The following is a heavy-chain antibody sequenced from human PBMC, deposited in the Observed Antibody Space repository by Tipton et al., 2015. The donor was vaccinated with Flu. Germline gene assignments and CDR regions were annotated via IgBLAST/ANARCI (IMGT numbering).Heavy chain of an antibody. CDR2: IFTSGST. V-gene: IGHV4-4*07. CDR1: GGSISSYY. CDR3: AGSVITGTTVPFDY. D-gene: IGHD1-7*01. Sequence: GLVKPSETLSLTCNVSGGSISSYYWSWLRQPAGKGLEWIGRIFTSGSTNYNPSLKSRVAMSTDTPKNQFSLKLSSVTAADTGVYYCAGSVITGTTVPFDYWGQGILVTVSS. J-gene: IGHJ4*02.